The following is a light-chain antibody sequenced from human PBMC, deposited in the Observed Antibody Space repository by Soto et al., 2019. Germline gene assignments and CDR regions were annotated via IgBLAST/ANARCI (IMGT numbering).Light chain of an antibody. J-gene: IGKJ1*01. CDR2: GAS. V-gene: IGKV3-15*01. CDR3: QQYTNWPWT. Sequence: EIVMTQSPATLSVSPGERATLSCRASQSVSSKLAWYQQEPGQAPRLLMYGASTRATGVPARFSGSGSGTEFTLTISSLQSEDFAVYYCQQYTNWPWTFGQGTKVEIK. CDR1: QSVSSK.